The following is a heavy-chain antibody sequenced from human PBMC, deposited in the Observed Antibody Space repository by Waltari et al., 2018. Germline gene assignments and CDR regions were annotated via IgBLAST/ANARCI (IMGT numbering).Heavy chain of an antibody. Sequence: QVPVVQAGAGGKKAGASGEGLRKDSWITFIEFLQHWGGQAPGQGLEWMGWIHPNTGGTNYAQKFQGRVTMTRDKSTGTHYMELTSLRSDDTAVYFCAKPSSYHNIWEQGDFFDKWGQGTLVTVSS. CDR1: WITFIEFL. CDR2: IHPNTGGT. V-gene: IGHV1-2*02. D-gene: IGHD3-16*01. J-gene: IGHJ4*02. CDR3: AKPSSYHNIWEQGDFFDK.